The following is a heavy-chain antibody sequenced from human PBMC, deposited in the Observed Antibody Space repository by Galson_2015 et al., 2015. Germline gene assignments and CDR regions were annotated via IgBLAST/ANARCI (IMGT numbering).Heavy chain of an antibody. CDR3: ARGRFSDILTGYYKEYYYYGMDV. V-gene: IGHV1-2*04. CDR1: GYTFTGYY. Sequence: SVKVSCKASGYTFTGYYMHWVRQAPGQGLEWMGWINPNSGGTNYAQKFQGWVTMTRDTSISTAYMELSRLRSDDTAVYYCARGRFSDILTGYYKEYYYYGMDVWGQGTTVTVSS. CDR2: INPNSGGT. D-gene: IGHD3-9*01. J-gene: IGHJ6*02.